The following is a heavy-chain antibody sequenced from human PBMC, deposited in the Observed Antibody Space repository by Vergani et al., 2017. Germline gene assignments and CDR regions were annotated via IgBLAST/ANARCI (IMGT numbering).Heavy chain of an antibody. D-gene: IGHD5-24*01. CDR1: GYRFTSYW. V-gene: IGHV5-51*01. CDR3: ARQEISAFDI. Sequence: EVQLVQSGAEVKKPGESLKISCKGSGYRFTSYWIAWVRQMPGKGLEWMGIISPGDSNARYSPSFQGQVTISVDKSISTAYLQWSSLKASDTAMYYCARQEISAFDIWGQGTMVTVSS. J-gene: IGHJ3*02. CDR2: ISPGDSNA.